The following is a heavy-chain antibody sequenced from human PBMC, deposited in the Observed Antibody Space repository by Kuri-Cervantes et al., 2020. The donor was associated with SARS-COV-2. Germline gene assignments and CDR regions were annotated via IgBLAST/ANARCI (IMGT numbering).Heavy chain of an antibody. V-gene: IGHV4-34*01. CDR2: INHSGST. J-gene: IGHJ6*04. Sequence: TLSLTCAVYGGSLNGYYWSGIRQPPGKGLEWIGEINHSGSTNYNPSLKSRVTISVDTSKNQFSLKLSSVTAADTAVYYCARGRRGYSYLAADVWGKGTTVTVSS. CDR1: GGSLNGYY. D-gene: IGHD5-18*01. CDR3: ARGRRGYSYLAADV.